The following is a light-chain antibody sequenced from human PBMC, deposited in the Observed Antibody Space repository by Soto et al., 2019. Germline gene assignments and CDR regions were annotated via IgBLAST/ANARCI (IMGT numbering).Light chain of an antibody. J-gene: IGLJ3*02. CDR3: TSYTSTSAPGV. Sequence: QSALTQPASVSGSPGQSITISCTGTSSDVGGYNYVSWYQQHPGKAPRLLIYDVTRRPSGVSNRFSASKSGNTASLTISGLQAEDEADYYCTSYTSTSAPGVFGGGTQLTVL. CDR1: SSDVGGYNY. V-gene: IGLV2-14*03. CDR2: DVT.